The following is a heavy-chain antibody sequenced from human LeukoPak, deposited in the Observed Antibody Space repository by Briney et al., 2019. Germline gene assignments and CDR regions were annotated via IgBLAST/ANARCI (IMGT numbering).Heavy chain of an antibody. CDR3: AREGVYSNGPFDY. V-gene: IGHV3-74*01. CDR2: INSDGSST. J-gene: IGHJ4*02. CDR1: GFTFSSYW. Sequence: GGSLRLSCAASGFTFSSYWMHWVRQAPGKGLVWVSRINSDGSSTSYADSVKGRFTISRDNAKNTLYLQMNSLRAEDTAVYYCAREGVYSNGPFDYWGQGTRVTVSS. D-gene: IGHD5-18*01.